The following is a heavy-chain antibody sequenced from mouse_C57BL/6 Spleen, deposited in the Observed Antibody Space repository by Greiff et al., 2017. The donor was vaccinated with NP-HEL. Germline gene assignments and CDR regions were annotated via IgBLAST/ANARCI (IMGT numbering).Heavy chain of an antibody. V-gene: IGHV1-64*01. CDR2: IHPNSGST. CDR3: ANLPITTVVARGYFDV. CDR1: GYTFTSYW. D-gene: IGHD1-1*01. Sequence: QVQLQQPGAELVKPGASVKLSCKASGYTFTSYWMHWVKQRPGQGLEWIGMIHPNSGSTNYNEKFKSKATLTVDKSSSTAYMQLSSLTSEDSAVYYCANLPITTVVARGYFDVWGTGTTVTVSS. J-gene: IGHJ1*03.